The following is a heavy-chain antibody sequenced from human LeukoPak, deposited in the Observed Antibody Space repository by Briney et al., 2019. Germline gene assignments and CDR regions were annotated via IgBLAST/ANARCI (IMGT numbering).Heavy chain of an antibody. J-gene: IGHJ4*02. CDR3: TTDRGYFEY. CDR1: GFTFSNAW. V-gene: IGHV3-15*01. Sequence: GSLRLSCAASGFTFSNAWMSWVRQAPGKGLEWVGRIKSKSEGGTTDYAAPVKGRFNISRDDSKNTLYLQMNSLKTEDTAVYYCTTDRGYFEYWGQGTLVTVSS. CDR2: IKSKSEGGTT.